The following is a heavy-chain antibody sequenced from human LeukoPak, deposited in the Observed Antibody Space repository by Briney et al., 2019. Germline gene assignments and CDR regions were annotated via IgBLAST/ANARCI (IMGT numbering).Heavy chain of an antibody. CDR3: TTDELVHTY. V-gene: IGHV3-15*01. J-gene: IGHJ4*02. CDR2: IKSKPDGGTT. D-gene: IGHD6-13*01. CDR1: GFTFSSYT. Sequence: GGSLRLSCAASGFTFSSYTMSWVRQAPGKGLEWVGHIKSKPDGGTTDYATPVKGRFTISRDDSKNTLYLQMSSLKTEDTAVYYCTTDELVHTYWGQGTLVTVSS.